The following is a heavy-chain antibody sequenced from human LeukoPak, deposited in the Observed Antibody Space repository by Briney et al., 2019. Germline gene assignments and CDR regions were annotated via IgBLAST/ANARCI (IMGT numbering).Heavy chain of an antibody. CDR1: GFTFSSYA. CDR3: AKTRIVGATIDY. J-gene: IGHJ4*02. Sequence: GGSLRLSCAASGFTFSSYAMHWVRQAPGKGLEWVAVISYDGSNKYYADSVKGRFTISRDNSKNTLYLQMNSLRAEDTAVYYCAKTRIVGATIDYWGQGTLVTVSS. V-gene: IGHV3-30-3*02. D-gene: IGHD1-26*01. CDR2: ISYDGSNK.